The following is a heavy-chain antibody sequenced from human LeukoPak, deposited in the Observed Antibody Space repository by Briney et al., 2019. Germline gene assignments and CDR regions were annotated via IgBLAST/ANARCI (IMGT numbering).Heavy chain of an antibody. Sequence: GGSLRLSCAASGFTFSDYYMSWVRQAPGKGPEWVSAITGSGGSTHYANSVKGRFTISRDNSKNTLHLQMNSLRAEDTAVYYCAKDRDSGNDLAYFDYWGQGTLVTVSS. V-gene: IGHV3-23*01. CDR3: AKDRDSGNDLAYFDY. D-gene: IGHD5-12*01. CDR2: ITGSGGST. J-gene: IGHJ4*02. CDR1: GFTFSDYY.